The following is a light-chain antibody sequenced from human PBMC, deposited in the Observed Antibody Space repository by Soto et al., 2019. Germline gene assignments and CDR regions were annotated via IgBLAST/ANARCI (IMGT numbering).Light chain of an antibody. Sequence: DIQMTQSASSLSASIGDRVTITCRASQSISRFVNWYQQKPGKAPKLLIHGASNLQSGVPSRFSGSGSGTDFPLTISSLQPEDFATYYCQQSYSTRYTFGQGTKLEIK. CDR2: GAS. V-gene: IGKV1-39*01. CDR1: QSISRF. CDR3: QQSYSTRYT. J-gene: IGKJ2*01.